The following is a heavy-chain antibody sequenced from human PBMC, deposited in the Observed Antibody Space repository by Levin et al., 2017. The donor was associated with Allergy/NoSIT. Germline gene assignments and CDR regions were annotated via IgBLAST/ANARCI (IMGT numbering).Heavy chain of an antibody. V-gene: IGHV3-20*04. CDR3: ARVDTMVRGANDY. D-gene: IGHD3-10*01. CDR1: GFTFDDYG. J-gene: IGHJ4*02. CDR2: INWNGGST. Sequence: PSETLSLTCAASGFTFDDYGMSWVRQAPGKGLEWVSGINWNGGSTGYADSVKGRFTISRDNAKNSLYLQMNSLRAEDTALYYCARVDTMVRGANDYWGQGTLVTVSS.